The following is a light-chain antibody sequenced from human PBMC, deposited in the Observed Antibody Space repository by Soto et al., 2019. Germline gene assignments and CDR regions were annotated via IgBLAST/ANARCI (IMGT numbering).Light chain of an antibody. CDR2: GAS. V-gene: IGKV3-15*01. CDR1: QTVSIN. CDR3: QQYNDWPPFT. Sequence: EIVMTHSPATLSVSPGERATLSCRAIQTVSINLAWYQQKPGQAPRLLIHGASTRAAGIPARFSGSGSGTEFTLTISSLQSEDFAVYYCQQYNDWPPFTVGPGTRVDIK. J-gene: IGKJ3*01.